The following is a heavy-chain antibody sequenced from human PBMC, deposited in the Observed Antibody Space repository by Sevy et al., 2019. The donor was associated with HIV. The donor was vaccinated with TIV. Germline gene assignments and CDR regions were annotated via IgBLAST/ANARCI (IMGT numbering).Heavy chain of an antibody. D-gene: IGHD3-22*01. CDR2: IYYTGST. J-gene: IGHJ4*02. CDR1: GGSISSSNYY. V-gene: IGHV4-39*01. Sequence: SETVSLTCTVSGGSISSSNYYWGWIRQPPGKGLEWIANIYYTGSTYYNPSLKSRVTIFADTSKNQFSLKLSSVTAADTAVYYCARQMHYYDSAGYYHWDYWGQGTLVTVSS. CDR3: ARQMHYYDSAGYYHWDY.